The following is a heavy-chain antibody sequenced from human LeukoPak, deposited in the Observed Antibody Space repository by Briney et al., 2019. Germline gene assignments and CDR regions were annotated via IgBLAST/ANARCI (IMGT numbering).Heavy chain of an antibody. CDR2: INPNSGGT. CDR1: GYTFTGYY. Sequence: GASVKVSCKASGYTFTGYYMHWVRQAPGQGLEWMGWINPNSGGTNYAQKFQGRVTMTRDTSISTAYMELSRPRSDDTAVYYCARDLIVGANPFDYWGQGTLVTVSS. V-gene: IGHV1-2*02. D-gene: IGHD1-26*01. CDR3: ARDLIVGANPFDY. J-gene: IGHJ4*02.